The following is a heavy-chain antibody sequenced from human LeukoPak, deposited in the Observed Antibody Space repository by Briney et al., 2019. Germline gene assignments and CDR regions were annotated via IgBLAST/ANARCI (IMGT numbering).Heavy chain of an antibody. CDR2: IYYSGST. Sequence: SETLSLTCTVSGGSISSSSYYWGWIRQPPGKGLEWIGSIYYSGSTYYNPSLKSRVTMSVDTSKNQFSLKLSSVTAADTAVYYCARVYRIDSSGAPESHYFQRWGRGTLVTVSS. J-gene: IGHJ1*01. CDR1: GGSISSSSYY. D-gene: IGHD3-22*01. V-gene: IGHV4-39*07. CDR3: ARVYRIDSSGAPESHYFQR.